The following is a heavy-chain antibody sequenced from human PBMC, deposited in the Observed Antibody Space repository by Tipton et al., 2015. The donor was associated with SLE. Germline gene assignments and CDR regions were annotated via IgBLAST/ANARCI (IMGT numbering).Heavy chain of an antibody. CDR2: ISGYNDNT. CDR3: ARVGPDVGDITIIVGEVYYYYGMDV. V-gene: IGHV1-18*01. CDR1: GYTFTSYG. D-gene: IGHD3-22*01. Sequence: QLVQSGAEVKKPGASVKVSCKASGYTFTSYGISWVRQAPGQGLEWMGWISGYNDNTNYAQNLQGRVTMTTDTSTSTAYMELRSLRSDDTAVYYCARVGPDVGDITIIVGEVYYYYGMDVWGQGTTVTVSS. J-gene: IGHJ6*02.